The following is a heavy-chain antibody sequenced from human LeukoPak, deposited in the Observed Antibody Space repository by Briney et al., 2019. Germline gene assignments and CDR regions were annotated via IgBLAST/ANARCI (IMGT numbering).Heavy chain of an antibody. CDR3: AREGDRHLTFDY. CDR1: GSTFSGHL. V-gene: IGHV3-30*01. CDR2: TANEGGEK. D-gene: IGHD3-16*01. Sequence: PGGSLRLSCAASGSTFSGHLLHWVRQAPGKGLEWAAGTANEGGEKYYADSVSGRFTISRDNSDNTVYLQMNGLRLEDTAVYFCAREGDRHLTFDYWGRGTLVTVSS. J-gene: IGHJ4*02.